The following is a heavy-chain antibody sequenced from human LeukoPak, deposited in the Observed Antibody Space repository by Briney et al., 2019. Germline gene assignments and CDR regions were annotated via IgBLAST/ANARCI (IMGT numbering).Heavy chain of an antibody. CDR2: IYPGDSDH. CDR3: ARVAAGTTPYYYYFGLDL. Sequence: GESLKISCKGSGYRFTDYWIGWVRQIPGKGLGWIGIIYPGDSDHRYSTSLQGQVPIPADKSISTDHQQWSRLKASDTARYYCARVAAGTTPYYYYFGLDLWGERTT. V-gene: IGHV5-51*01. J-gene: IGHJ6*01. CDR1: GYRFTDYW. D-gene: IGHD1-7*01.